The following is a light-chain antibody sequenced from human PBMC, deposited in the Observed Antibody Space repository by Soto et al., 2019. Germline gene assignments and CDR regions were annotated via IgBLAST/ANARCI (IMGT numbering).Light chain of an antibody. V-gene: IGKV3-15*01. Sequence: IVLTQSPAALSLSPGERATLSCKASQRLSSNLAWYQQRPGQAPRLLIYGASIRATDIPARFIGSGSGTECTLTISSLQSEDVSVYYCQQYINWPRTLGQGTKVDIK. J-gene: IGKJ1*01. CDR2: GAS. CDR3: QQYINWPRT. CDR1: QRLSSN.